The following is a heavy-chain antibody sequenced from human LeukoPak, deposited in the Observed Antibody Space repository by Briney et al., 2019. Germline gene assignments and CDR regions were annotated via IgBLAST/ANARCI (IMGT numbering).Heavy chain of an antibody. D-gene: IGHD3-10*01. CDR1: GFTFSSYE. J-gene: IGHJ6*03. CDR3: AREGGGDYYYYYYMDV. Sequence: PGGSLRLSCAASGFTFSSYEMNWVRQAPGKGLEWVSYISSSGSTIYYADSAKGRFTISRDNAKNSLYLQMNSLRAEDTAVYYCAREGGGDYYYYYYMDVWGKGTTVTVSS. CDR2: ISSSGSTI. V-gene: IGHV3-48*03.